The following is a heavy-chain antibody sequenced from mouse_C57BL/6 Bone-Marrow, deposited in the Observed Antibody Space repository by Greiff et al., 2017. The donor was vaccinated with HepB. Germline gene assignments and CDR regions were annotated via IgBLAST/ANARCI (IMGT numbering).Heavy chain of an antibody. CDR2: IDPENGDT. J-gene: IGHJ3*01. CDR3: TTLNYPRGGFAY. Sequence: EVKLMESGAELVRPGASVKLSCTASGFNIKDDYMHWVKQRPEQGLEWIGWIDPENGDTEYASKFQGKATITADTSSNTAYLQLSSLTSEDTAVYYCTTLNYPRGGFAYWGQGTLVTVSA. CDR1: GFNIKDDY. V-gene: IGHV14-4*01. D-gene: IGHD1-1*01.